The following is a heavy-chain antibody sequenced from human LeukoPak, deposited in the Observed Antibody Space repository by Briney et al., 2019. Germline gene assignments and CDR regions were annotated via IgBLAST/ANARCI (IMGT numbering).Heavy chain of an antibody. J-gene: IGHJ4*02. CDR3: ARPRYSSSSEYYFDY. D-gene: IGHD6-6*01. CDR1: GYTFTSYA. V-gene: IGHV1-18*01. CDR2: ISAYNGNT. Sequence: ASVKVSCKASGYTFTSYAMNWVRQAPGQGLEWMGWISAYNGNTNYAQKLQGRVTMTTDTSTSTAYMELRSLRSDDTAVYYCARPRYSSSSEYYFDYWGQGTLVTVSS.